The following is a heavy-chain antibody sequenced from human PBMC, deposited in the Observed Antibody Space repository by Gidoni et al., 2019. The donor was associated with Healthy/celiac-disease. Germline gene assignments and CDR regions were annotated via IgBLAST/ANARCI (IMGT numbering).Heavy chain of an antibody. CDR2: IVVGSGNT. Sequence: QLQLVPSGPEVKKPRTSVKVSCQASAFTFPSSAMQWVRQARGQRLEWIGWIVVGSGNTNYAQKFQERVTITRDMSTSTAYMELSSLRSEDTAVYYCAAVVGGYITDAFDIWGQGTMVTVSS. CDR3: AAVVGGYITDAFDI. CDR1: AFTFPSSA. V-gene: IGHV1-58*02. D-gene: IGHD3-22*01. J-gene: IGHJ3*02.